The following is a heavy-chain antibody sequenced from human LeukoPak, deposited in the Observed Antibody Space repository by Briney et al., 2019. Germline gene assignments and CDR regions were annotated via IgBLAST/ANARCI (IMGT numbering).Heavy chain of an antibody. CDR1: GYIFTNYD. V-gene: IGHV1-8*01. CDR2: TNPNSGYT. J-gene: IGHJ3*02. CDR3: ARGNRLYSSSWSSLAFDI. Sequence: ASVKVSCKASGYIFTNYDINWVRQATGQGLEWMGWTNPNSGYTGYAQKFQGRVTMTRSTSISTAYMEVSSLRSEDTAVYHCARGNRLYSSSWSSLAFDIWGQGTMVTVSS. D-gene: IGHD6-13*01.